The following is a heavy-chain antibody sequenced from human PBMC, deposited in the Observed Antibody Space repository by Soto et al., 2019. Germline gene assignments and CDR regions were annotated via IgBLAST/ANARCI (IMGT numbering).Heavy chain of an antibody. CDR2: ISWNSGSI. V-gene: IGHV3-9*01. Sequence: GGSLRLSCAASGFTFDDYAMHWVRQAPGKGLEWVSGISWNSGSIGYADSVKGRFTISRDNAKNSLYLQMNSLRAEDTALYYCAKDIGGGSLDCMDVWGKGTTVTVSS. D-gene: IGHD2-15*01. J-gene: IGHJ6*03. CDR1: GFTFDDYA. CDR3: AKDIGGGSLDCMDV.